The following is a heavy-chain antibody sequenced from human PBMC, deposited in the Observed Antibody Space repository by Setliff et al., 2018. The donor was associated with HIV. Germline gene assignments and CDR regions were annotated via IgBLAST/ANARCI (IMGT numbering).Heavy chain of an antibody. D-gene: IGHD3-10*01. V-gene: IGHV1-69*10. CDR2: FIAVLDIT. CDR1: GGSSRTYS. Sequence: ASVKVSCKASGGSSRTYSINWVRQAPGQGLEWMGQFIAVLDITSYAQKLQGRLTITADESTSTMYMELSSLRSDDTAVYYCAGPRGGEAFDIWGQGTMVTVS. CDR3: AGPRGGEAFDI. J-gene: IGHJ3*02.